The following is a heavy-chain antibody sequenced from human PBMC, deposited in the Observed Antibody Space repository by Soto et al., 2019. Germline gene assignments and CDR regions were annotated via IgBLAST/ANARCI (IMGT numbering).Heavy chain of an antibody. Sequence: LSLTCTVSGGSISSYYWSWIRQPPGKGLEWIGYIYYSGSTNYNPSLKSRVTISVDTSKNQFSLKLSSVTAADTAVYYCARGVTLYYFDYWGQGXLVTVYS. J-gene: IGHJ4*02. D-gene: IGHD2-21*02. CDR2: IYYSGST. CDR1: GGSISSYY. CDR3: ARGVTLYYFDY. V-gene: IGHV4-59*01.